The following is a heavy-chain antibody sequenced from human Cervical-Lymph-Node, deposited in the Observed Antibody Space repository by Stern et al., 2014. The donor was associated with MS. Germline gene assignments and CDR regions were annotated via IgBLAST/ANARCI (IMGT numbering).Heavy chain of an antibody. D-gene: IGHD3-22*01. V-gene: IGHV3-23*04. J-gene: IGHJ6*02. CDR2: ISGSGGSI. CDR3: AKQYFDSSGYSYYYGMDV. Sequence: EVQLVESGGDLVQPGGSLRLSCAASGFTFNKYAMNWVSTISGSGGSIYYADSVKGRFTISRDNSENTLYLQMHSLRAEDTAIYYCAKQYFDSSGYSYYYGMDVWGQGTTVTVSS. CDR1: GFTFNKYA.